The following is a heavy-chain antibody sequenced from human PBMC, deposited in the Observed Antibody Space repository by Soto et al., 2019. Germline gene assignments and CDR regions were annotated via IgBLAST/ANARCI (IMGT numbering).Heavy chain of an antibody. V-gene: IGHV1-18*01. CDR2: ISAYNGDV. CDR1: GYTFTSYG. J-gene: IGHJ4*02. Sequence: QVQLVQSGAEVKKPGASVKVSCKASGYTFTSYGVSWVRQAPGQGLEWVAWISAYNGDVNFAQSVQCRVTMTTDTSTSTGYIELRSLRSDDTAVYYCARADIVATRTLDYWGQGTLVTVSS. D-gene: IGHD5-12*01. CDR3: ARADIVATRTLDY.